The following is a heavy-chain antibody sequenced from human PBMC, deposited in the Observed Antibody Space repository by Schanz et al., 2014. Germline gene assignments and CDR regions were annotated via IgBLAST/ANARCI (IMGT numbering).Heavy chain of an antibody. V-gene: IGHV3-23*01. D-gene: IGHD2-15*01. CDR2: ISHSGGSK. J-gene: IGHJ6*02. CDR3: AKGMGYCSGGTCYDYYYYGLDV. Sequence: DVRLLESGGGLVQPGGSLRLSCAASGFTFNSYAMTWVRQAPGKGLEWVSSISHSGGSKYYADSVKGRFTISRDNSENTLYLQMNSLSADDTAVFYCAKGMGYCSGGTCYDYYYYGLDVWGQGTTVDVSS. CDR1: GFTFNSYA.